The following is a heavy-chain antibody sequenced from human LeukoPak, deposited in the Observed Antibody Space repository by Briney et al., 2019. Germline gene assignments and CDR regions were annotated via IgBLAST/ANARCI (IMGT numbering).Heavy chain of an antibody. CDR2: IYPGDSDT. CDR3: ARLNGRPVDS. Sequence: GESLKISCKASGYNFMIYWIAWVRQMPGQGLEWMGIIYPGDSDTRYSPSFQGQVTISADKSNSTTFLQWSSLKASDSGMYYCARLNGRPVDSWGQGTLVTVSS. D-gene: IGHD2-8*01. J-gene: IGHJ4*02. V-gene: IGHV5-51*01. CDR1: GYNFMIYW.